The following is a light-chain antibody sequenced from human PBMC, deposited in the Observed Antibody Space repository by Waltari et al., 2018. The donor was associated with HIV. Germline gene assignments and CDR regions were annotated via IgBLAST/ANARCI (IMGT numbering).Light chain of an antibody. CDR1: SSTTGAGYD. CDR2: GNN. Sequence: QSVLTQPPSVSGAPGQRVTISCTGSSSTTGAGYDVHRYQQLPGTAPKLLIYGNNNRPSGVPDRFSGSKSGTSASLAVTGLQAEDEADYYCQSYDSSLSGYVFGTGTKVTVL. J-gene: IGLJ1*01. CDR3: QSYDSSLSGYV. V-gene: IGLV1-40*01.